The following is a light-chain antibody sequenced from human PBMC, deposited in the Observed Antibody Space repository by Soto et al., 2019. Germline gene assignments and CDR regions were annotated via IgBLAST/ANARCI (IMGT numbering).Light chain of an antibody. Sequence: DIQMTQSPSTLSASVGDRVTITCRASQNVRSYLNWYQQKPGKAPKLLIYDASTLRSGVPSRFSGGGSGTEFTLTISSLQPDDFATYYCQQYNTYSTFGQGTRLEIK. J-gene: IGKJ5*01. CDR3: QQYNTYST. CDR2: DAS. V-gene: IGKV1-5*01. CDR1: QNVRSY.